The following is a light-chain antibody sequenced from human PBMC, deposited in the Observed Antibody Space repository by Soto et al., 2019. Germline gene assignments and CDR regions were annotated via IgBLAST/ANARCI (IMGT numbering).Light chain of an antibody. Sequence: QSVLTQPASVSGSPGQSITISCTGTSSDVGGYDYVSWYQHHPGKAPKLMIYEVSTRPSGVSNRFSGSKSGNTASLTISGLQAEDEADYYCSSYTVSSTSHVVFGGGTKVTVL. V-gene: IGLV2-14*01. J-gene: IGLJ2*01. CDR3: SSYTVSSTSHVV. CDR1: SSDVGGYDY. CDR2: EVS.